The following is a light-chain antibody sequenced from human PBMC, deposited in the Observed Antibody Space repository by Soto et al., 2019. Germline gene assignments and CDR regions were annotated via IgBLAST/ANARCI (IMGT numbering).Light chain of an antibody. J-gene: IGKJ4*01. CDR2: DAS. CDR1: QSVGSY. CDR3: QQRSSSLT. Sequence: PGDRATLSCRASQSVGSYLGWYQQKPGQAPRLLIYDASNRATGIPARFSDSGSGTEFTLTISSLEPEDFAVYFCQQRSSSLTFGGGTKVDIK. V-gene: IGKV3-11*01.